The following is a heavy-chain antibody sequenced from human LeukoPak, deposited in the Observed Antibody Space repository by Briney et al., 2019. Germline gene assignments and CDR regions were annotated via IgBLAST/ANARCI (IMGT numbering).Heavy chain of an antibody. CDR1: GASITSYY. J-gene: IGHJ4*02. Sequence: PSETLSLTCTVSGASITSYYWSWIRQPAGKGLEWIGRIYTSGSTNYNPSLKSRVTMSVDTSKNQFSLKLSSVTAADTAVYYCAREREGIVVPAAPTYFDYWGQGTLVTVSS. V-gene: IGHV4-4*07. CDR2: IYTSGST. CDR3: AREREGIVVPAAPTYFDY. D-gene: IGHD2-2*01.